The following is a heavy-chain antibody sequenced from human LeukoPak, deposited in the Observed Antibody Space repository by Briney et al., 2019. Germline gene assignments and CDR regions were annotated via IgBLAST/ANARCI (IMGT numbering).Heavy chain of an antibody. J-gene: IGHJ6*01. Sequence: SETLCLTCAVSVGSISSGNWWSWVRQSPGKGLEWIGEIYHNGTRNYNPSLKSRVTISADTFKNHFSLKLTSVTAADTAVYYCATAPILRGEGGEHCKYGMDVWAQRTTVIVSS. CDR1: VGSISSGNW. V-gene: IGHV4-4*02. CDR2: IYHNGTR. D-gene: IGHD2-2*02. CDR3: ATAPILRGEGGEHCKYGMDV.